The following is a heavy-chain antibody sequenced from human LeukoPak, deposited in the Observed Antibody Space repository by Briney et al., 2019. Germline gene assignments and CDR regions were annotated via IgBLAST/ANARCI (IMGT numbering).Heavy chain of an antibody. J-gene: IGHJ4*02. D-gene: IGHD3-3*01. Sequence: PGGSLRLSCAASGFTFSNAWMSWVRQAPGKGLEWVGRIKSKTDGGTTDYAAPVKGRFTISRDDSKNTLYLQMNSLKTEDTAVYYCTTDKVEGYYDFWSGYYHLGYFDYWGQGTLVTVSS. V-gene: IGHV3-15*01. CDR2: IKSKTDGGTT. CDR1: GFTFSNAW. CDR3: TTDKVEGYYDFWSGYYHLGYFDY.